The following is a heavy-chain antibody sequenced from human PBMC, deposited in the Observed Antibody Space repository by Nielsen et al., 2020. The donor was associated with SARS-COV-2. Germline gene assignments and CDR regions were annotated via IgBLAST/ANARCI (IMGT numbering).Heavy chain of an antibody. J-gene: IGHJ4*02. V-gene: IGHV3-30-3*01. CDR2: ISYDGSNK. D-gene: IGHD6-6*01. CDR3: ARDLPLDHISSIDY. Sequence: GESLKISCSASGFILSSYWMSWVRQAPGKGLEWVAVISYDGSNKYYADSVKGRFTISRDNSKNTLYLQMNSLRAEDTAVYYCARDLPLDHISSIDYWGQGTLVTVSS. CDR1: GFILSSYW.